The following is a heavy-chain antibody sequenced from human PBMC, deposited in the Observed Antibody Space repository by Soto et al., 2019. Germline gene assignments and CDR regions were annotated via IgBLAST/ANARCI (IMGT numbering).Heavy chain of an antibody. CDR3: AKDWSYYYDSSSYSHY. V-gene: IGHV1-2*02. D-gene: IGHD3-22*01. CDR2: INPNSGGT. Sequence: GASVKVSCKASGYTFTGYYMHWLRQAPGQGLEWMGWINPNSGGTNYAQKFQGRVTMTRDTSISTAYMELSSLRSDDTAVYYCAKDWSYYYDSSSYSHYWGQGTLVTVSS. J-gene: IGHJ4*02. CDR1: GYTFTGYY.